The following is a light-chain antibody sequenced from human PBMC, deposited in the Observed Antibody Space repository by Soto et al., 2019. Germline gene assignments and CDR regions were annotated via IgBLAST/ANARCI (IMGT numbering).Light chain of an antibody. V-gene: IGLV1-44*01. CDR1: SSNIGSNT. Sequence: QSALTQPPSASGTPGQRVTISCSGSSSNIGSNTVSWYQQLPGTAPKVLIYSNNQRPSGVPNRFSGSKSGTSASLAISGLQSEDEADYYCATWDDSLNGPVFGGGTKLTVL. J-gene: IGLJ3*02. CDR2: SNN. CDR3: ATWDDSLNGPV.